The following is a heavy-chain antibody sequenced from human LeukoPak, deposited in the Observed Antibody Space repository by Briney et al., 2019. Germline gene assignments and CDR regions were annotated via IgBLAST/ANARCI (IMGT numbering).Heavy chain of an antibody. D-gene: IGHD6-13*01. Sequence: GGSLRLSCAASGFTFRSNWMHWVRQTPGKGLVWVSRVNSDGSITNYADSVKGRFTISRDNSKNTLYLQMSSLRAEDTAVYYCAKSRAADTTLLFDYWGQGTLVTVSS. CDR2: VNSDGSIT. V-gene: IGHV3-74*01. CDR1: GFTFRSNW. J-gene: IGHJ4*02. CDR3: AKSRAADTTLLFDY.